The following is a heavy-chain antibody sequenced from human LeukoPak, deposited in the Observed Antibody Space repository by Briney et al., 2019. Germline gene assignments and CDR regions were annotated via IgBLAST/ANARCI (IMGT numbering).Heavy chain of an antibody. CDR3: AKGRVRQFDPFDY. J-gene: IGHJ4*02. CDR2: ISGSGVTT. D-gene: IGHD1-1*01. Sequence: GGSLRLSCAASGFTFSSFGMSWVRQAPGKGLEWVSFISGSGVTTNYADSVKGRFTISRDNSKNTLYLQMNRLRAEDTAVYYCAKGRVRQFDPFDYWGQGTLVTVSS. CDR1: GFTFSSFG. V-gene: IGHV3-23*01.